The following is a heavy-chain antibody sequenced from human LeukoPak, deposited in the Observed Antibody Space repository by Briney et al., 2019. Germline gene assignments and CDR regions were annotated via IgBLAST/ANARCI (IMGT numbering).Heavy chain of an antibody. D-gene: IGHD2-2*01. Sequence: SETLSLTCTVSGGSISGHYSTWIRLPPRKGLELVGHIFSTGATHYNPSLRGRVTLSIDTSKNQFSLRLTSVNVEETAVYYCARFSTRFGSGCSDASCYVHYWGQGTQVTVSP. CDR2: IFSTGAT. V-gene: IGHV4-59*11. CDR1: GGSISGHY. CDR3: ARFSTRFGSGCSDASCYVHY. J-gene: IGHJ4*02.